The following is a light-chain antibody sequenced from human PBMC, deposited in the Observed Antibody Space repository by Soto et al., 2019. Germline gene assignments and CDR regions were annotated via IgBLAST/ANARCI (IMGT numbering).Light chain of an antibody. J-gene: IGKJ1*01. CDR2: GAS. V-gene: IGKV3-20*01. CDR1: QSVSSSY. Sequence: EIVLTQSPGTLSLSPGGRATLSCRASQSVSSSYLAWYQQKPGQSPRLLIYGASSRATGIPDRFSGSGSGTDFTLTISRLEPEDFAVYYCQQYGSSFVTFGQGTKVEIK. CDR3: QQYGSSFVT.